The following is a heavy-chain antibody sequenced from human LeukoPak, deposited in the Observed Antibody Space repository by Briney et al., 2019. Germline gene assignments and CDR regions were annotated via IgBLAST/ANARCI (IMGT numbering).Heavy chain of an antibody. Sequence: PSETLSLTCTVSGGSISSGNYYWSWIRQPAGKGLEWIGSLYHSGSTYSNPSLKSRVTISVDMSKNHFSLRLSSVTAADTAVYYCPRSLGVAGSWELLFDYWGQGTLVTVSS. J-gene: IGHJ4*02. CDR1: GGSISSGNYY. CDR2: LYHSGST. CDR3: PRSLGVAGSWELLFDY. D-gene: IGHD1-26*01. V-gene: IGHV4-39*02.